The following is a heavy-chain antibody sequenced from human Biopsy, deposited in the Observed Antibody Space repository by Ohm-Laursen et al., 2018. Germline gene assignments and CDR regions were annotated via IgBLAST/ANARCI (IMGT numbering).Heavy chain of an antibody. CDR2: ITHDGSKT. V-gene: IGHV3-30*03. Sequence: SLRLSCTASGFTFSDYAMHWVRQAPGKGLEWVAIITHDGSKTYYADSVEGRFTISRDNAKNTVDLQMNSLRAEDTAVYYCARDGRGYNYQYYYGMDVWGQGTAVTVSS. CDR1: GFTFSDYA. D-gene: IGHD1-1*01. CDR3: ARDGRGYNYQYYYGMDV. J-gene: IGHJ6*02.